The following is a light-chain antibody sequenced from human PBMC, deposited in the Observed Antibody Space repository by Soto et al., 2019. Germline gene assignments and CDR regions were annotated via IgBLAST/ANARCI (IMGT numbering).Light chain of an antibody. Sequence: DIQMTQSPSTLSASVGDRVTITCRASQSISGWLAWYQQKPGKAPKLLIYDASSLESGVPSRFSGIGSGTDFTLTISSLQPDDFATYYCQQYNSYSRTFGQGTKVDIK. V-gene: IGKV1-5*01. CDR2: DAS. CDR1: QSISGW. CDR3: QQYNSYSRT. J-gene: IGKJ1*01.